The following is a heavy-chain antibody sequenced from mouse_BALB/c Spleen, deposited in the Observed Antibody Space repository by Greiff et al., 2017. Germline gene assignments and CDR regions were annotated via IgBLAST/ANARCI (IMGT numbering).Heavy chain of an antibody. CDR3: ARHSPTFLDY. CDR1: GFTFSSYT. J-gene: IGHJ2*01. D-gene: IGHD4-1*02. V-gene: IGHV5-12-2*01. Sequence: EVKLVESGGGLVQPGGSLKLSCAASGFTFSSYTMSWVRQTPEKRLEWVAYISNGGGSTYYPDTVKGRFTISRDNAKNTLYLQMSSLKSEDTAMYYCARHSPTFLDYWGQAPLSQSPQ. CDR2: ISNGGGST.